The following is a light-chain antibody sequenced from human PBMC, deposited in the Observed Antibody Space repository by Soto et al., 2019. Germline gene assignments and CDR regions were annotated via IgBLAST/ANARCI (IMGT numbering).Light chain of an antibody. CDR3: QQYGSSPWT. CDR2: AAS. Sequence: EFVLTQSPATLSLSPGERATLSCRASQSVSSSYLVWHQQKSGQAPRLLIYAASRRATGIPDRFSGSGSGTDFTLTISRLEPEDFAVYYCQQYGSSPWTFGQGTKVDIK. V-gene: IGKV3-20*01. J-gene: IGKJ1*01. CDR1: QSVSSSY.